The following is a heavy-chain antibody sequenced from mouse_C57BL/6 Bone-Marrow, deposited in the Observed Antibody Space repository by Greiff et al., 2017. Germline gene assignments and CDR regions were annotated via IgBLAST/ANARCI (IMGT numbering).Heavy chain of an antibody. J-gene: IGHJ4*01. CDR3: AREGNYYGSPYAMDY. CDR1: GYSFTDYN. CDR2: ITPNYGTT. Sequence: EVKLQQSGPELVKPGASVKISCKASGYSFTDYNMNWVKQSNGKSLEWIGVITPNYGTTSYNQKFKGKATLTVDQSSSTAYMQLNSLTSEDSAVYYCAREGNYYGSPYAMDYWGQGTSVTVSS. V-gene: IGHV1-39*01. D-gene: IGHD1-1*01.